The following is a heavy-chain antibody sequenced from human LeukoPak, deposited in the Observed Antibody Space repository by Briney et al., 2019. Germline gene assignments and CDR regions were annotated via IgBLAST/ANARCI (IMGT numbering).Heavy chain of an antibody. J-gene: IGHJ6*03. V-gene: IGHV3-23*01. Sequence: GGSLRLSCAASVFTFSSYAMSGVRQAPGKGLECVSVIGGSGGSTYYAASVTGRFTISRDNSKNTLYLQMTSLRAEDTAVYYCAKAGRSGSYYYYMDVWGKGTTVTVSS. D-gene: IGHD6-19*01. CDR2: IGGSGGST. CDR3: AKAGRSGSYYYYMDV. CDR1: VFTFSSYA.